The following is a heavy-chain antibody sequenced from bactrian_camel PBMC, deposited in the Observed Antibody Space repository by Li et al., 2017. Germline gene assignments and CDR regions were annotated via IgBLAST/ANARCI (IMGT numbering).Heavy chain of an antibody. V-gene: IGHV3S1*01. D-gene: IGHD2*01. CDR3: AADQGTYCSGGTCCLLIPEYNY. CDR1: GYPYTDYC. Sequence: VQLVESGGGSVQAGGSLRLSCRLFGYPYTDYCMGWFRQAPEKEHEGVAVIAIGEDMTFTHDSVKGRFTVSQDNAKNTLYLRMNNLKPEDTAMYYCAADQGTYCSGGTCCLLIPEYNYSGQGTQVTVS. J-gene: IGHJ4*01. CDR2: IAIGEDMT.